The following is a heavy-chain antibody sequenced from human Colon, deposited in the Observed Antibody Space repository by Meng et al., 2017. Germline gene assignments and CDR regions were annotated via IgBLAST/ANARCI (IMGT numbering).Heavy chain of an antibody. Sequence: GESLKISCAASGFSFSGYNMNWVRQAPGKGLEWVATITGSSSRKSYSDSMKGRFTISRDNAKNSLYLQMNSLTVDDTGVYYCARTLTERGGPGHYNDYYSSFDYWGQGVVVTVSS. CDR3: ARTLTERGGPGHYNDYYSSFDY. J-gene: IGHJ4*02. D-gene: IGHD2-21*02. CDR2: ITGSSSRK. V-gene: IGHV3-21*03. CDR1: GFSFSGYN.